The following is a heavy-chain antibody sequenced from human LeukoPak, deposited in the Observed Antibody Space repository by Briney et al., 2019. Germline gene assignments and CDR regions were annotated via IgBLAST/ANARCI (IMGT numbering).Heavy chain of an antibody. CDR3: AREPPVTTVTSNYYYGMDV. J-gene: IGHJ6*02. D-gene: IGHD4-17*01. Sequence: ASVKGSSKASGYTFTSYYMHWARQAPGQGLEWMGIINPSGGSTSYAQKFQGRVTMTRDTSTSTVYMELSSLRSEDTAVYYCAREPPVTTVTSNYYYGMDVWGQGTTVTVSS. V-gene: IGHV1-46*01. CDR1: GYTFTSYY. CDR2: INPSGGST.